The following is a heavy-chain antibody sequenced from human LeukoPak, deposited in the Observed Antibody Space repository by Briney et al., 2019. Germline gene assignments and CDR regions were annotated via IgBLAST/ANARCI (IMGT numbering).Heavy chain of an antibody. Sequence: GSLRLSCAASGFTFSSYWMTWIRQPPGKGLEWIGSIYYSGSTYYNPSLKSRVTISVDTSKNQFSLKLNSVTAADTAVYYCARHEIRIYYCSGPLNWFDPWGQGTPVTVSS. CDR2: IYYSGST. J-gene: IGHJ5*02. D-gene: IGHD3-10*01. V-gene: IGHV4-39*01. CDR1: GFTFSSYW. CDR3: ARHEIRIYYCSGPLNWFDP.